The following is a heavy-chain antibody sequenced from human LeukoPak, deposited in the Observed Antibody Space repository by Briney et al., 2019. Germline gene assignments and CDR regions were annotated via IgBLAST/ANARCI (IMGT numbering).Heavy chain of an antibody. CDR2: ISYDGRIK. D-gene: IGHD6-13*01. J-gene: IGHJ6*02. CDR1: GYTFRDYA. V-gene: IGHV3-30*18. Sequence: GGSLRLSCAASGYTFRDYAVHWVRQAPGKGLEWVAVISYDGRIKYYADSVKGRFTISRDNFKNTLYLQMNSLRPEDTALYYCAKDLGSSWLADFYSYGMDVWGQGTTVTVSS. CDR3: AKDLGSSWLADFYSYGMDV.